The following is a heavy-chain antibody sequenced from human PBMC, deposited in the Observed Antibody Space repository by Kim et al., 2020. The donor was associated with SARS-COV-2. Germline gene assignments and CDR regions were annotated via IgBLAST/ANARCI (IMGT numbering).Heavy chain of an antibody. D-gene: IGHD3-10*01. J-gene: IGHJ5*02. Sequence: GGSLRLSCAASGFTFSSYGMHWVRQAPGKGLEWVAVISYDGSNKYYADSVKGRFTISRDNSKNTLYLQMNSLRAEDTAVYYCASGIYGSGSYYWFDPWG. CDR2: ISYDGSNK. CDR1: GFTFSSYG. V-gene: IGHV3-33*05. CDR3: ASGIYGSGSYYWFDP.